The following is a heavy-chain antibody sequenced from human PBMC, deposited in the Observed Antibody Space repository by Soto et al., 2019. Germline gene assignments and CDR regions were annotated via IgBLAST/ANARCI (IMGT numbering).Heavy chain of an antibody. CDR3: ARVKRYSGSYYYYYGMDV. CDR2: IGTAGDT. Sequence: GGSLRLSCAASGFTFSSYDMHWVRQATGKGLEWVSAIGTAGDTYYPGSVKGRFTISRENAKNSLYLQMNSLRAGDTAVYYCARVKRYSGSYYYYYGMDVWGQGTTVTVSS. V-gene: IGHV3-13*01. J-gene: IGHJ6*02. CDR1: GFTFSSYD. D-gene: IGHD1-26*01.